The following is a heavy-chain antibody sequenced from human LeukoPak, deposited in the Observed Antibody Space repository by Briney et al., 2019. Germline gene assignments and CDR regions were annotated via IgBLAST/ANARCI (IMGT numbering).Heavy chain of an antibody. CDR3: ARGYCSNTSCRFLFDY. CDR1: GYTFTGYY. D-gene: IGHD2-2*01. Sequence: GASVKVSCKASGYTFTGYYMHWVRQAPGQGLEWMGRINPNSGGTNYAQKFQGRVTMTRDTSTSTVYMELSSLRSEDTAVYYCARGYCSNTSCRFLFDYWGQGTLVTVSS. V-gene: IGHV1-2*06. J-gene: IGHJ4*02. CDR2: INPNSGGT.